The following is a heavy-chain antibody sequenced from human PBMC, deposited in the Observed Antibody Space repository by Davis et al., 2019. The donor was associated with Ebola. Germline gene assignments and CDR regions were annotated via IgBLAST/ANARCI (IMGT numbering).Heavy chain of an antibody. Sequence: AASVKVSCKASGGTFSSHAISWVRQAPGQGLEWMGGIIPIFDTRKYAQKFQGRVTITADESTSTAYMELSSLRSEDTAVYYCARESRWYYDSSGYYPEYFQQWGQGTLVTVS. J-gene: IGHJ1*01. CDR3: ARESRWYYDSSGYYPEYFQQ. CDR1: GGTFSSHA. V-gene: IGHV1-69*13. D-gene: IGHD3-22*01. CDR2: IIPIFDTR.